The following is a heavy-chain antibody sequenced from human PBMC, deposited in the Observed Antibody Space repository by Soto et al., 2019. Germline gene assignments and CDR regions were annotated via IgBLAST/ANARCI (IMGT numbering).Heavy chain of an antibody. D-gene: IGHD2-2*01. CDR3: PRIRYQAEYDFDY. CDR2: IYHSGST. CDR1: GGSISSSNW. Sequence: QVQLQESGPGLVKPSGTLSLTCAVSGGSISSSNWWSWVRQPPGKGLEWIGEIYHSGSTNYNPSLQSRVPXSXDXXKNRSPLRLGPVTAADTAVYSCPRIRYQAEYDFDYWGQGTLVTVSS. V-gene: IGHV4-4*02. J-gene: IGHJ4*02.